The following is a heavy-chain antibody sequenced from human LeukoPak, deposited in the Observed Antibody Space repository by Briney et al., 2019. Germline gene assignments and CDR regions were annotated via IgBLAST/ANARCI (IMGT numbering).Heavy chain of an antibody. CDR1: GDSVSSKSAA. CDR2: TYYRSKWSS. CDR3: ARGRRSYYGMDV. J-gene: IGHJ6*02. V-gene: IGHV6-1*01. Sequence: SQTLSLTCAISGDSVSSKSAAWNWIRQSPSRGLEWLGRTYYRSKWSSGYAESVKSRITINPDTSKNQFSLQLKSVTPEDTAVYYCARGRRSYYGMDVWGQGTTVIVSS.